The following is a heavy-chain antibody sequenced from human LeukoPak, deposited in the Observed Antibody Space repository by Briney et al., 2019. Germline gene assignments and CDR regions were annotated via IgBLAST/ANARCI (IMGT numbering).Heavy chain of an antibody. CDR1: GFSFSCSS. CDR3: ARSSSGWFHFDY. D-gene: IGHD6-19*01. J-gene: IGHJ4*02. CDR2: ISSSSSYI. Sequence: GGSLTLSCFPSGFSFSCSSMSCVRQAPGAGRDWVSSISSSSSYIYYADSVKGRFTISRDNAKNSLYLQMNSLRAEDTAVYYCARSSSGWFHFDYWGQGTLVTVSS. V-gene: IGHV3-21*01.